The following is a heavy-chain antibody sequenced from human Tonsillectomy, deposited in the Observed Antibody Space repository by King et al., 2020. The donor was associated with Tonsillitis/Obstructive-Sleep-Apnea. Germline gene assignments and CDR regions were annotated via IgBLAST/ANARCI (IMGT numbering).Heavy chain of an antibody. CDR1: GGSISSYY. CDR3: AREFGYGDYYYHYYMDV. Sequence: VQLQESGPGLVKPSETLSLTCTVSGGSISSYYWSWIRPAPGKGLEWIGHIYYSGRTNYNPSLKSRLTISVDRSKNQFSLKLTSVTAADTAVYYCAREFGYGDYYYHYYMDVWGKGTTVTVSS. CDR2: IYYSGRT. V-gene: IGHV4-59*01. D-gene: IGHD4-17*01. J-gene: IGHJ6*03.